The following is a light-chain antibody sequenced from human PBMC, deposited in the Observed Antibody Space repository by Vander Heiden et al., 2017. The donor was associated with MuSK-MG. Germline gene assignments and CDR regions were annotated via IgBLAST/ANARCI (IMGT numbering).Light chain of an antibody. CDR3: QQHGDSVWT. CDR1: QSVTGSH. CDR2: DAS. V-gene: IGKV3-20*01. Sequence: ENVLTQSPGTLSLSPGERATLSCRASQSVTGSHLAWYQQKPGQAPRLLIYDASSRATGIPARFSGGGSGTDFTLTISGLEPEDFAVYYCQQHGDSVWTFGQGTTVEIK. J-gene: IGKJ1*01.